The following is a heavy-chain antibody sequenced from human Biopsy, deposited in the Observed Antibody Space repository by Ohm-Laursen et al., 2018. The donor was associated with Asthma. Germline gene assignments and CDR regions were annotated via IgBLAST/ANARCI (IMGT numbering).Heavy chain of an antibody. CDR3: ARGDSSGWLHYYFDY. J-gene: IGHJ4*02. V-gene: IGHV3-53*01. CDR1: GFTVSSNG. Sequence: SLRLSCAASGFTVSSNGMSWVRQPPGKGLEWVSVIYSGGGTFYADSVKGRVTISRDISKNTLSLQMNSLRVEDTAVYYCARGDSSGWLHYYFDYWGQGTLVTVSS. CDR2: IYSGGGT. D-gene: IGHD6-19*01.